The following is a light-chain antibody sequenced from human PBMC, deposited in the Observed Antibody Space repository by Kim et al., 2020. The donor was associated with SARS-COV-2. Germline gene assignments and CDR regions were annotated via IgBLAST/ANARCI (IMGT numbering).Light chain of an antibody. Sequence: VSPGDRATLACRASQSVGSSLAWYQQQPGQAPRLLIYGASTRATGIPARFSGSGSGTDFTLTISSLQSEDFAVYSCQQYNNWPQTFGQGTKVDIK. V-gene: IGKV3-15*01. CDR1: QSVGSS. CDR3: QQYNNWPQT. J-gene: IGKJ1*01. CDR2: GAS.